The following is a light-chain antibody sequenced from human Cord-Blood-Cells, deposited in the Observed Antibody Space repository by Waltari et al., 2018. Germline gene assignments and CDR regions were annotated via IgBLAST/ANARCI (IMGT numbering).Light chain of an antibody. CDR1: SSDVGSYNL. J-gene: IGLJ3*02. CDR3: CSYAGSSTWV. V-gene: IGLV2-23*01. CDR2: EGS. Sequence: QSALTQPASVSGSPGQSIPIPCTGTSSDVGSYNLVSWYQHHPGKAPKLMIYEGSKRPAGVSNRSSGSKSGNTASLTISGLQAEDEAAYYCCSYAGSSTWVFGGGTKLT.